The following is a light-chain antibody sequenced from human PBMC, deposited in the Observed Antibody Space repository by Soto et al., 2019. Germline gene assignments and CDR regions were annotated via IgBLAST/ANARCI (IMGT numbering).Light chain of an antibody. CDR3: RSLVGPRRGVV. CDR2: GNS. V-gene: IGLV1-40*01. CDR1: SSNIGSGYD. J-gene: IGLJ2*01. Sequence: QAVVTQPPSVSGAPGQRVTISCTGSSSNIGSGYDVHWYQQLPGTAPKLLIYGNSNRPSGVPARSSGSKSGTSASLPITGLEAEEELDYSSRSLVGPRRGVVFGGGT.